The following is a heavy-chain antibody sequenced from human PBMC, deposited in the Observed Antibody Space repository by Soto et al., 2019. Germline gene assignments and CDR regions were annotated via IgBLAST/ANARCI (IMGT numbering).Heavy chain of an antibody. D-gene: IGHD1-20*01. CDR1: GGAFSDYA. CDR3: ASWLKGPDIWNYYHGMDV. Sequence: QVQLVQSGAEVKKPGSSVKVSCKASGGAFSDYAFSWVRQAPGQGLEWLGGIMPIFRAPDYAQKFQCRVTITADEFTRTAYMERNSLRSEDTVLYYCASWLKGPDIWNYYHGMDVWGQGTTVTVS. CDR2: IMPIFRAP. J-gene: IGHJ6*02. V-gene: IGHV1-69*12.